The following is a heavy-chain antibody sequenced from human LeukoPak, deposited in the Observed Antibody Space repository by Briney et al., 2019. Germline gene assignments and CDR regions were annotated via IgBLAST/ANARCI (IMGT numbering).Heavy chain of an antibody. D-gene: IGHD2-2*01. Sequence: SETLSLTCTVSGGAISSYYWGWIRQPAGKGLEWMGRIFMNGRTNYNPSLESRVTMSVDTSKNQFSLKLTSVTAADTVVYYCARGKDIVVVPADREYYFAYWGQGTLATVSS. V-gene: IGHV4-4*07. CDR3: ARGKDIVVVPADREYYFAY. J-gene: IGHJ4*02. CDR2: IFMNGRT. CDR1: GGAISSYY.